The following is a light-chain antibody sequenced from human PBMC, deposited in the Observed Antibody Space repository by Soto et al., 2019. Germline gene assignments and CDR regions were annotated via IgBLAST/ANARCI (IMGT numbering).Light chain of an antibody. V-gene: IGLV1-51*01. J-gene: IGLJ3*02. CDR3: GTWESRLSLNWV. Sequence: QSVLTQPPSVSAAPGQTVTISCSGSSSDIGDNYVSWYQQLPGTAPKLLIYDNNKRPSGIPDRFSGSKSGTSATLGITGLQTGDEADYYCGTWESRLSLNWVFGGGTKVTVL. CDR1: SSDIGDNY. CDR2: DNN.